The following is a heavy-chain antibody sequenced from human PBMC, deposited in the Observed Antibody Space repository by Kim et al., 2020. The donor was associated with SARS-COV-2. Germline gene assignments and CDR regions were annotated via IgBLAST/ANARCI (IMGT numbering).Heavy chain of an antibody. CDR2: IKSHSNGGAT. Sequence: GGSLRLSCTASGFTLGDYEVNWFRLAPGKGLEWVGCIKSHSNGGATEFAASVKGRFTISRDDSENIAYLQMNSLKTDDTAIYYCAKPRVVAPTLRGLDYWGQGTLVTVSS. V-gene: IGHV3-49*03. CDR1: GFTLGDYE. D-gene: IGHD2-15*01. CDR3: AKPRVVAPTLRGLDY. J-gene: IGHJ4*02.